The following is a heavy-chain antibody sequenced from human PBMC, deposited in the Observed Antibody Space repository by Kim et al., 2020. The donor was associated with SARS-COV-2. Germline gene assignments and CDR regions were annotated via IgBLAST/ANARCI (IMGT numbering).Heavy chain of an antibody. V-gene: IGHV1-2*04. CDR1: GYTFTGYY. CDR2: INPNSGGT. D-gene: IGHD3-10*01. J-gene: IGHJ6*02. CDR3: ARESIGWDEPKDPMVRGDENYYGMDV. Sequence: ASVKVSCKASGYTFTGYYMHWVRQAPGQGLEWMGWINPNSGGTNYAQKFQGWVTMTRDTSISTAYMELSRLRSDDTAVYYCARESIGWDEPKDPMVRGDENYYGMDVWGQGTTVTVSS.